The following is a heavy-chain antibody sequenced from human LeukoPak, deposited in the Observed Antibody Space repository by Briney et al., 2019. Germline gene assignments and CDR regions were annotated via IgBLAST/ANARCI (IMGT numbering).Heavy chain of an antibody. D-gene: IGHD3-3*01. J-gene: IGHJ5*01. CDR2: IHHSGRT. V-gene: IGHV4-34*01. CDR3: ARGRSRVTIFGVALNWLDS. Sequence: SETLSLTCAVYGGSFSNYAWTWIRQPPGKGLEWIGEIHHSGRTNYNPSLKSRITISADTSKKQFSLRLSSVTAADTAVYYCARGRSRVTIFGVALNWLDSWGQGNLVTVSS. CDR1: GGSFSNYA.